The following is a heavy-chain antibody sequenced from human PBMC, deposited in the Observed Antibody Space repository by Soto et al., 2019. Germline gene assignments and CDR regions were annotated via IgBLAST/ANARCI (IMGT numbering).Heavy chain of an antibody. CDR3: AIGRGGNKY. Sequence: QVQLQQWGTGLLKSSETLSLNCADYGGSFSPYYWSWVRQPPGKGLEWIGETDESGGTYYNPSLKSRVTVSLDTSKKQFSLEVKSVTAADMAVYYCAIGRGGNKYWGQGSLVTVSS. V-gene: IGHV4-34*01. D-gene: IGHD3-16*01. J-gene: IGHJ4*02. CDR2: TDESGGT. CDR1: GGSFSPYY.